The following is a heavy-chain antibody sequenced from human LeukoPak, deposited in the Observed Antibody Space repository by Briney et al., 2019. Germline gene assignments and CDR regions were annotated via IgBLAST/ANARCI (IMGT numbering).Heavy chain of an antibody. D-gene: IGHD3-22*01. V-gene: IGHV1-69*04. J-gene: IGHJ4*02. CDR3: ARDKDYYDSSSYYYYPFDY. CDR2: IIPILGIA. CDR1: GGTFSSYT. Sequence: SVKVSCKASGGTFSSYTISWVRQAPGQGLEWMGRIIPILGIANYAQKFQGRVTITADKSTSTAYMELSSLRSEDTAVYYCARDKDYYDSSSYYYYPFDYWGQGTLVTVSS.